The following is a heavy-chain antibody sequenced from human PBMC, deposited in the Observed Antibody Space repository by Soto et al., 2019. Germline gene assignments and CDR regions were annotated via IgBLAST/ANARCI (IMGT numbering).Heavy chain of an antibody. CDR1: GFTFSSYA. CDR3: ARRGPGTYFDY. Sequence: EVQLLESGGGLVQPGGSLRLSCAASGFTFSSYAMNWVRQAPGKGLEWVSVISGSGDSTYYTDSVKGRFTISRDNYKHTLYLQMHSLRAEDTAVYYCARRGPGTYFDYWGQGTLVTVSS. CDR2: ISGSGDST. J-gene: IGHJ4*02. D-gene: IGHD6-13*01. V-gene: IGHV3-23*01.